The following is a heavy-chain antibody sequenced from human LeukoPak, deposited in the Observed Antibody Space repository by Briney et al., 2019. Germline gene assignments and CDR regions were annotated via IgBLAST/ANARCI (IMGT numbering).Heavy chain of an antibody. CDR1: GYSISGAYC. J-gene: IGHJ6*03. V-gene: IGHV4-38-2*01. CDR3: ARVASPTITIFGVVHYYYYYMDV. D-gene: IGHD3-3*01. Sequence: SETLSLTCAVSGYSISGAYCWGWIRQPPGKGLEWIGNIFHGGSTYYSPSLTSRVTISVDTSKNQFSLKLSSVTAADTAVYYCARVASPTITIFGVVHYYYYYMDVWGKGTTVTVSS. CDR2: IFHGGST.